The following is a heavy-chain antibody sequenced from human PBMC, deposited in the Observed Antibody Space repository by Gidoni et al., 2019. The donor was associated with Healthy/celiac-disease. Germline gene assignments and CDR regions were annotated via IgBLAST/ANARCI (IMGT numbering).Heavy chain of an antibody. D-gene: IGHD3-3*01. Sequence: HVQLVQSGAEVKKPGSSVKVSCTASGYTFTSYGISWVRQAPGQGLEWMGWISAYNGNTNYAQKLQGRVTMTTDTSTSTAYMELRSLRSDDTAVYYCARTNYDFWSGYYFGPWGQGTLVTVSS. CDR1: GYTFTSYG. CDR2: ISAYNGNT. V-gene: IGHV1-18*01. J-gene: IGHJ5*02. CDR3: ARTNYDFWSGYYFGP.